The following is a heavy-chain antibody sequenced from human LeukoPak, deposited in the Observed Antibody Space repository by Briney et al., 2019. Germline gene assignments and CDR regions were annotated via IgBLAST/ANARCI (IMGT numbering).Heavy chain of an antibody. CDR3: AGMYYFDY. J-gene: IGHJ4*02. D-gene: IGHD1-14*01. V-gene: IGHV3-30-3*01. CDR1: GFTFSSYA. Sequence: GGSLRLSCAASGFTFSSYAMHWVRQAPGKGLEWVAVISYDGSNKYYADSVKGRFTIPRDNSKNTLYLQMNSLRAEDTAVYYCAGMYYFDYWGQGTLVTVSS. CDR2: ISYDGSNK.